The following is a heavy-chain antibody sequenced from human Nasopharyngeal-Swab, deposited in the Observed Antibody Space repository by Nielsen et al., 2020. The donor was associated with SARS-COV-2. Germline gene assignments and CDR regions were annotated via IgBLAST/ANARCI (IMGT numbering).Heavy chain of an antibody. CDR3: ARDKGIRFLEWLPLKGFTGWFDP. CDR2: IIPIFGTA. Sequence: WVRQAPGQGLEWMGGIIPIFGTANYAQKFQGRVTITADKSTSTAYMELSSLRSEDTAVYYCARDKGIRFLEWLPLKGFTGWFDPWGQGTLVTVSS. V-gene: IGHV1-69*06. J-gene: IGHJ5*02. D-gene: IGHD3-3*01.